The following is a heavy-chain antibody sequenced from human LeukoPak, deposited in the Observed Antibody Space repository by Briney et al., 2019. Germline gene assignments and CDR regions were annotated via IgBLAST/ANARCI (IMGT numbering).Heavy chain of an antibody. J-gene: IGHJ4*02. D-gene: IGHD6-13*01. CDR3: ASPRIAAAGPYFDY. V-gene: IGHV3-30-3*01. Sequence: GGSLRLSCAASGFTFSSYAMSWVRQAPGKGLEWVAVISYDGSNKYYADSVKGRFTISRDNSKNTLYLQMNSLRAEDTAVYYCASPRIAAAGPYFDYWGQGTLVTVSS. CDR1: GFTFSSYA. CDR2: ISYDGSNK.